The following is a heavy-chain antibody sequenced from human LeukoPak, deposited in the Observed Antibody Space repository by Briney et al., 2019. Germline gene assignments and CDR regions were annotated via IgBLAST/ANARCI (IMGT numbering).Heavy chain of an antibody. CDR1: GFTFSSNG. D-gene: IGHD1-26*01. CDR3: ARMSGSHLDY. J-gene: IGHJ4*02. V-gene: IGHV3-33*01. Sequence: PGGSLRLSCAASGFTFSSNGMHWFRQAPGKGLEWVAVIWYDGSKKYYADSVKGRFTISRDNSKNTLYLQMDSLRAEETAVYYCARMSGSHLDYWGQGTLVTVSS. CDR2: IWYDGSKK.